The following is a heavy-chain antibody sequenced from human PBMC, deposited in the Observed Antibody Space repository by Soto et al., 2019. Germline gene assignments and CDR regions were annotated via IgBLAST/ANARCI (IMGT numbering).Heavy chain of an antibody. CDR2: ISGSGGST. J-gene: IGHJ4*02. CDR3: AKDPGYGDLVDH. V-gene: IGHV3-23*01. CDR1: GFTFSTYA. D-gene: IGHD4-17*01. Sequence: EVQLLESGGGLVPRGGSLRLSCAASGFTFSTYAMNWVRQAPGKGLEWVSGISGSGGSTYYADSVKGRFTISRDNSKNTQFLQMNSLRAEDTAVYYCAKDPGYGDLVDHWGQGTLVTVSS.